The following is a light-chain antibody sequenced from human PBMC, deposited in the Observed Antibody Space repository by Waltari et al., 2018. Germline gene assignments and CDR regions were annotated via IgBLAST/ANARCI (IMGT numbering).Light chain of an antibody. Sequence: DIPMTQSPSSLSASVGDSVTITCRTSQIITTYLNWYQQKQGKATKLLIYGASNLQNGVPSRFIGSGSETDFTLTITSLQPEDFATYYCQQSYTTPYTFGQGTKLEI. CDR3: QQSYTTPYT. V-gene: IGKV1-39*01. CDR1: QIITTY. J-gene: IGKJ2*01. CDR2: GAS.